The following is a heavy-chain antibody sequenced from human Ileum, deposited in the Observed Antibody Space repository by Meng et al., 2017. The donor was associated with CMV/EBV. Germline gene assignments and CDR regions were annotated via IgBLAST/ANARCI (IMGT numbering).Heavy chain of an antibody. D-gene: IGHD1-26*01. CDR3: ARDIRWEIMRFEY. J-gene: IGHJ4*02. CDR2: ISTHNGDT. V-gene: IGHV1-18*01. CDR1: GYTFTNYG. Sequence: CKTSGYTFTNYGISWVRQAPGQGPEWMGWISTHNGDTSYAQNFQDRVTMTADISTSTAFVEVRSLRSEDTAVYYCARDIRWEIMRFEYWGRGTLVTVSS.